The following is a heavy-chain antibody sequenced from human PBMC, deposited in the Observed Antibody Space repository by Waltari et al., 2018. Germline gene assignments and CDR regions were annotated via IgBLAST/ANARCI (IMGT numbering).Heavy chain of an antibody. D-gene: IGHD5-18*01. CDR2: INPNSGGT. Sequence: QVQLVQSGAEVKKPGASVKVSCKASGYTLTGYYMHWVRQAPGQGREWMGWINPNSGGTNYAQKFQGRVTMTRDTSISTAYMELSRLRSDDTAVYYCARSRSDTAMVILHFDPWGQGTLVTVSS. J-gene: IGHJ5*02. CDR3: ARSRSDTAMVILHFDP. CDR1: GYTLTGYY. V-gene: IGHV1-2*02.